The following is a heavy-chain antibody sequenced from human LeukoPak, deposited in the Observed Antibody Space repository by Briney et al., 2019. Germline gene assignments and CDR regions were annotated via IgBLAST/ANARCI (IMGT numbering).Heavy chain of an antibody. V-gene: IGHV3-48*03. CDR2: ISSSGSTI. CDR1: GFTFSSYE. J-gene: IGHJ6*02. D-gene: IGHD2-15*01. Sequence: PGGSLRLSCAASGFTFSSYEMNWVRQALGKGLEWVSYISSSGSTIYYADSVKGRFTISRDNAKNSLYLQMNSLRAEDTAVYYCARVLGYCSGGSCLGMDVWGQGTTVTVSS. CDR3: ARVLGYCSGGSCLGMDV.